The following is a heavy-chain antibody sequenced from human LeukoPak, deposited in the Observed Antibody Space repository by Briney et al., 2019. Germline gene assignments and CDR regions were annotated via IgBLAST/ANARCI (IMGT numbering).Heavy chain of an antibody. V-gene: IGHV4-59*08. D-gene: IGHD6-19*01. CDR3: VGGHQWLAFDS. CDR1: GGSISSYY. CDR2: IYYSGST. Sequence: SETLSLTCTVPGGSISSYYWSWIRQPPEKGLEWIGYIYYSGSTNYNPSLKSRVTMSVDTSKNQFSLNLTSVSAADTAVYYCVGGHQWLAFDSWGRGALVTVSS. J-gene: IGHJ4*02.